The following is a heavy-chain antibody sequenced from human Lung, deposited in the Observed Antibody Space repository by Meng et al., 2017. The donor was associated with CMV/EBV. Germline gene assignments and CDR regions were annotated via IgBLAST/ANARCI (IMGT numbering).Heavy chain of an antibody. CDR3: ARDRDTHYCYSDSCYGLAY. V-gene: IGHV3-48*04. CDR2: ISATGDTI. D-gene: IGHD2/OR15-2a*01. CDR1: GFTLRSYG. J-gene: IGHJ4*02. Sequence: GGSLTLXCAVSGFTLRSYGMSWVRQAPGRGLEWISYISATGDTIHYADSVKGRFTVSRDNTKSSVYLRMNSLGAEDTAVYYCARDRDTHYCYSDSCYGLAYWGQGNXVNGAS.